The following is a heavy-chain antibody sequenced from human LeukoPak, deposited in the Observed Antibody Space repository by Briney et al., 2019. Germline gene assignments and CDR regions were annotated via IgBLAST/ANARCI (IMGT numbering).Heavy chain of an antibody. V-gene: IGHV3-30*04. D-gene: IGHD3-22*01. CDR2: ISYDGSHK. CDR3: TRFLFYYDSSGYYDYFDY. J-gene: IGHJ4*02. Sequence: PGGSLRLSCAASGFTFSSYAMHWVRQAPGKGLEWVALISYDGSHKYYADSVKGRFTISRDNSKNTLYLQMNSLRAEDTAVYYCTRFLFYYDSSGYYDYFDYWGQGTLVTVSS. CDR1: GFTFSSYA.